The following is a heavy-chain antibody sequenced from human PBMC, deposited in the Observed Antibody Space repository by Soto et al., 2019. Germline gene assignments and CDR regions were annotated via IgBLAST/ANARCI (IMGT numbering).Heavy chain of an antibody. CDR2: IYWDDDK. CDR3: AXRDCGGGSCPFDY. J-gene: IGHJ4*02. CDR1: GFSLSSSGVG. V-gene: IGHV2-5*02. D-gene: IGHD2-15*01. Sequence: QITLKESGPTLVTPTQTLTLTCTFSGFSLSSSGVGVGWXXQPPGKALEWPALIYWDDDKRYSPSLKXRLAXTXXXXXXXXXXXXXXXXXXXTXXXXXAXRDCGGGSCPFDYWGQGTLVTVSS.